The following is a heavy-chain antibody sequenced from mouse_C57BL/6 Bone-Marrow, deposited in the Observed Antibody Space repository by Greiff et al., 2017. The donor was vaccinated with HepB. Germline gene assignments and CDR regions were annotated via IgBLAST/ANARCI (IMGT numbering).Heavy chain of an antibody. CDR3: ARQGGSRRYFDV. CDR2: ISNGGGST. Sequence: EVQGVESGGGLVQPGGSLKLSCAASGFTFSDYYMYWVRQTPEKRLEWVAYISNGGGSTYYPDTVKGRFTISRDNAKNTLYLQMSRLKSEDTAMYYCARQGGSRRYFDVWGTGTTVTVSS. CDR1: GFTFSDYY. D-gene: IGHD1-1*01. V-gene: IGHV5-12*01. J-gene: IGHJ1*03.